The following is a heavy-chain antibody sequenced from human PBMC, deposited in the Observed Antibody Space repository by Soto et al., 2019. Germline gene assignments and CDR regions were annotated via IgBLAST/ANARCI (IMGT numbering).Heavy chain of an antibody. CDR1: GGSISSGDYY. Sequence: QVQLQESGPGLVKPSQTLSLTCTVSGGSISSGDYYWSWIRQPPGKGLEWIGYIYYSGSTYYNPFLKSRVTISVDTSKSQFSLKLSSVTAADTAVYYCAREMVGYCTNGVCHNFDYWGQGTLVTVSS. V-gene: IGHV4-30-4*01. CDR2: IYYSGST. D-gene: IGHD2-8*01. CDR3: AREMVGYCTNGVCHNFDY. J-gene: IGHJ4*02.